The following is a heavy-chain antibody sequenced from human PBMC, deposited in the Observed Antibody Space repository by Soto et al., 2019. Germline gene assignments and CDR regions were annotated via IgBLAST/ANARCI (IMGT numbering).Heavy chain of an antibody. Sequence: PSETLSLTCTVSGGSISGYYWSWIRQPPGKGLEWIGYIYYSGSTNYNPSLKSRVTISVDTSKNQFSLKLSSVTAADTAVYYCARRADSSSPFDYWGQGTLVTVSS. CDR1: GGSISGYY. V-gene: IGHV4-59*08. CDR2: IYYSGST. CDR3: ARRADSSSPFDY. D-gene: IGHD6-6*01. J-gene: IGHJ4*02.